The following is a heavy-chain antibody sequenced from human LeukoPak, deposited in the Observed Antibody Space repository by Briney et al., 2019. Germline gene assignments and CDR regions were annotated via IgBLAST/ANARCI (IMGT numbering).Heavy chain of an antibody. V-gene: IGHV3-30*02. CDR2: IRYDGSNK. CDR3: AKDSSSRFLIAAAGYYYYYYMDV. Sequence: GGSLRLSCAASGFTFSSYGMHWVRQAPGKGLEWVAFIRYDGSNKYYADSVKGRFTISRDNSKNTLYLQMNSLRAEDTAVYYCAKDSSSRFLIAAAGYYYYYYMDVWGKGTTVTVSS. CDR1: GFTFSSYG. D-gene: IGHD6-13*01. J-gene: IGHJ6*03.